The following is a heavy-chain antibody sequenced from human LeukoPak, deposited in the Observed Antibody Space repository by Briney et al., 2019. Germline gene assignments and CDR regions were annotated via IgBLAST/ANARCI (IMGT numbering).Heavy chain of an antibody. CDR2: IIPIFGTA. V-gene: IGHV1-69*13. J-gene: IGHJ4*02. CDR1: GGTFSSYA. CDR3: ARDLGSGYSGSYGRGYFDY. Sequence: ASVKVSCKASGGTFSSYAISWGRQAPGQGLEGMGGIIPIFGTANYAQKFQGRVTITADDSTSTAYIELSSLSSEDTAVYYCARDLGSGYSGSYGRGYFDYWGQGTPVTASS. D-gene: IGHD1-26*01.